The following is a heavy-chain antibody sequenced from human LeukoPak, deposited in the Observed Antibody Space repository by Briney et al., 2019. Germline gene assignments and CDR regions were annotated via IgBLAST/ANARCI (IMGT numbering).Heavy chain of an antibody. CDR1: GSTFSDSY. V-gene: IGHV3-11*01. D-gene: IGHD5-18*01. Sequence: GGSLRLSCAASGSTFSDSYMGWIRQAPGKGLEWVSYISSSGTTIYYADSVKGRFTISRDNAKNSLYLQMNSLSAEDTAVYYCARDPIRGYSYGLIDYWGQGTLVTVSS. J-gene: IGHJ4*02. CDR3: ARDPIRGYSYGLIDY. CDR2: ISSSGTTI.